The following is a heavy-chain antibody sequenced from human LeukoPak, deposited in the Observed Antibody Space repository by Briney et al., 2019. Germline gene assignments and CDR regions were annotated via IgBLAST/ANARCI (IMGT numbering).Heavy chain of an antibody. J-gene: IGHJ3*01. D-gene: IGHD2-2*01. Sequence: GGSLRLSCAASGFTFDDYGMSWVRQAPGKGLEWVSSINWNGGSTGYADSVKGRFTISRDNAKNSLYLQMNSLRAEDTALYYCARDPGYCSSTSCPPGGWGQGTMVTVSS. CDR1: GFTFDDYG. CDR3: ARDPGYCSSTSCPPGG. V-gene: IGHV3-20*04. CDR2: INWNGGST.